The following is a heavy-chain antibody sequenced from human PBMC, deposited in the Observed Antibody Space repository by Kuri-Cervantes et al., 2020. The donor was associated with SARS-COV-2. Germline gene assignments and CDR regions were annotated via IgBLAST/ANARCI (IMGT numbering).Heavy chain of an antibody. CDR3: ARMITIFGVAHFDY. Sequence: SGPPLVKPSHSRTLTCTFSGFSLSTSGMCVSWIRQPPGKALEWLALIDWDDDKYYSTSLKTRLTISKDTSKNQVVLTMTNMDPVDTASYYCARMITIFGVAHFDYWGQGTLVTVSS. D-gene: IGHD3-3*01. J-gene: IGHJ4*02. CDR2: IDWDDDK. V-gene: IGHV2-70*01. CDR1: GFSLSTSGMC.